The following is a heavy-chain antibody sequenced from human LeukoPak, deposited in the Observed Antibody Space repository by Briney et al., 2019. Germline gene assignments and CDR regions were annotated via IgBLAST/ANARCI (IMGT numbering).Heavy chain of an antibody. V-gene: IGHV1-18*01. CDR1: GYTFTSYG. D-gene: IGHD6-13*01. J-gene: IGHJ4*02. Sequence: AAVKVSFKASGYTFTSYGISWVRQAPGQGLEWMGWISAYNGNTNYAQKLQGRVTMTTDTSTSTAYMELRSLRSDDTAAYYCAGGSSGWYSIDYWGQGTLVTVSS. CDR3: AGGSSGWYSIDY. CDR2: ISAYNGNT.